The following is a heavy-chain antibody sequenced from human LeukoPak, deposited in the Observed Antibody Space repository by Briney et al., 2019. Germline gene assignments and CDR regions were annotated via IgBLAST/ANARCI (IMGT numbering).Heavy chain of an antibody. Sequence: PGGSLRLSCAASGFTLTAYLVHWVRQAPGKGLEYVSVMSFEGYLYCADYLKDRFTASRDNSKNMVYLHMNHLRAEDTALYYGVREGEHYYDHSAYFDYWGQGTLVTVSS. CDR3: VREGEHYYDHSAYFDY. CDR2: MSFEGYL. J-gene: IGHJ4*02. D-gene: IGHD3-22*01. CDR1: GFTLTAYL. V-gene: IGHV3-30*04.